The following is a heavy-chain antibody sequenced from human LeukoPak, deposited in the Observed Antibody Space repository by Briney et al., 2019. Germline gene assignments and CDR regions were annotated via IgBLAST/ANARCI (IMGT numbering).Heavy chain of an antibody. V-gene: IGHV3-11*01. Sequence: GGSLRLSCAASGFTFGDYYMSWIRQAPGKGLEWVSYIGGDGNSIYYAASVKGRFTISRDNAKNSLYLQMNSLRVDDSALYYCARVWTAIPAGKPSRYLDSWGQGNLVAVSS. CDR3: ARVWTAIPAGKPSRYLDS. J-gene: IGHJ4*02. D-gene: IGHD6-19*01. CDR1: GFTFGDYY. CDR2: IGGDGNSI.